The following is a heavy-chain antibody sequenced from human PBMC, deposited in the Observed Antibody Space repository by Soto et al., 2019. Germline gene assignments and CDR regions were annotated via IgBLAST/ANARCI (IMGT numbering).Heavy chain of an antibody. Sequence: QVQLVESGGGVVQPGRSLRLSCAASGFTFSSYAMHWVRQAPGKGLEWVAVISYDGSNKYYADSVKGRFTISRDNSKNTLYLQMNSPRAEDTAVYYCAREFPFLNYFDYWGQGTLVTVSS. V-gene: IGHV3-30-3*01. CDR3: AREFPFLNYFDY. CDR2: ISYDGSNK. CDR1: GFTFSSYA. J-gene: IGHJ4*02.